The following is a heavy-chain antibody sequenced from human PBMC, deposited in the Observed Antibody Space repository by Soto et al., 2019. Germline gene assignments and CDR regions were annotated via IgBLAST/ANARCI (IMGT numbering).Heavy chain of an antibody. CDR3: VRRHVSATGIDWFDP. D-gene: IGHD6-13*01. J-gene: IGHJ5*02. CDR2: INAANGDT. CDR1: GYTFTSDG. V-gene: IGHV1-3*01. Sequence: QVQLVQSGTEVKKPGSSVKVSCKASGYTFTSDGIHWVRQAPGQRLEWMGWINAANGDTKYSPKFQGRVTITRDTSASTAYMELSSLRSEDTAVYYCVRRHVSATGIDWFDPWGQGTLVTVSS.